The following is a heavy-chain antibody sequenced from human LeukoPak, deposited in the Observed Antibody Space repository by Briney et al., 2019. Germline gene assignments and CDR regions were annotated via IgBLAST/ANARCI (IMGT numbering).Heavy chain of an antibody. CDR2: ISGNGDNT. V-gene: IGHV1-18*01. D-gene: IGHD4-17*01. CDR1: GYTYTTYG. Sequence: ASVKVSCKASGYTYTTYGIRWVRQAPGQGLEWMGWISGNGDNTKYVQEFQGRVTMTTDTSTSTAYMDLRSLRSDDTAIYYCARVHGYYIGLYYFDYWGQGTLVTVSS. J-gene: IGHJ4*02. CDR3: ARVHGYYIGLYYFDY.